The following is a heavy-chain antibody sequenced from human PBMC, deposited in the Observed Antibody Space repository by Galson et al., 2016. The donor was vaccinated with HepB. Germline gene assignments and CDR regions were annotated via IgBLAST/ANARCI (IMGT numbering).Heavy chain of an antibody. CDR3: AKNLVFYYAMDV. CDR1: GASLNVYK. D-gene: IGHD1-14*01. Sequence: ETLSLSCAVSGASLNVYKWSWIRQSPGKGLEWIGEISHGEGTNYNPSLRSRVTLFLDTPKKQFSLNLSAVTAADTAVYYCAKNLVFYYAMDVWGPGTTVTVS. CDR2: ISHGEGT. V-gene: IGHV4-34*01. J-gene: IGHJ6*02.